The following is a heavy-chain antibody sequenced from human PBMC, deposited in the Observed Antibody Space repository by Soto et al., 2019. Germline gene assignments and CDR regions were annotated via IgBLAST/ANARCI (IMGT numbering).Heavy chain of an antibody. CDR2: ISYDGKKK. D-gene: IGHD4-17*01. J-gene: IGHJ6*02. V-gene: IGHV3-30*04. CDR1: GFTFSNYA. CDR3: ARDHDYGIYYYYGMGV. Sequence: QVQLVESGGGVVQPGRSLRLSCAASGFTFSNYAMHWVRQAPGKGLEWVAVISYDGKKKYYADSVKGRFTISRDKSKNTLYLQMNSLRTEDTAVYYCARDHDYGIYYYYGMGVWGQGSTVTVSS.